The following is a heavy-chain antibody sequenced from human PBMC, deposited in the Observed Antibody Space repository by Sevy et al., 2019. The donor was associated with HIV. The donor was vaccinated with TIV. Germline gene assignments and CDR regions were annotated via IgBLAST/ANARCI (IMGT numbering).Heavy chain of an antibody. CDR2: ISGSTIDT. CDR3: AKDRSDSLSWYYLDH. J-gene: IGHJ4*02. CDR1: GFTFGNYA. D-gene: IGHD6-13*01. V-gene: IGHV3-23*01. Sequence: GGSLRLSCAASGFTFGNYAMNWVRQAPGKGLEWVSSISGSTIDTSYADSVKGRFTISRDNSQNTLYLEMNSLRAEDTAVYYCAKDRSDSLSWYYLDHWGQGTQVTVSS.